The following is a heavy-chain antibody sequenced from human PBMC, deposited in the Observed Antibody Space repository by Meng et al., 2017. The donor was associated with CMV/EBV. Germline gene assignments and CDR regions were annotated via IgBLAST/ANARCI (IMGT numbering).Heavy chain of an antibody. CDR3: ASMGGIIAAAGTGYY. D-gene: IGHD6-13*01. J-gene: IGHJ4*02. V-gene: IGHV3-30*04. CDR2: ISNDESNK. Sequence: SGFTFSSDAMHWVRQAPGKGLGWVAVISNDESNKYYADSVKGRFTISRDNSKNTLYLQMNSLRAEDTAVYYCASMGGIIAAAGTGYYWDQGTLVTVSS. CDR1: GFTFSSDA.